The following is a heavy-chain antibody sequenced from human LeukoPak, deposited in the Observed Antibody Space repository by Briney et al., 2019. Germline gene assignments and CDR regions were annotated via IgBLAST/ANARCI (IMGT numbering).Heavy chain of an antibody. V-gene: IGHV4-4*02. D-gene: IGHD5-12*01. Sequence: PSETLSLICAVSGDSISSTNWWNWVRQPPGKGLEWIGEIDHRGNTNYNPSLKSRVTISVDRSKNQFSLQLTSVTAADTAVYYCARGYGPGYWGRGTLVTVSA. J-gene: IGHJ4*02. CDR1: GDSISSTNW. CDR3: ARGYGPGY. CDR2: IDHRGNT.